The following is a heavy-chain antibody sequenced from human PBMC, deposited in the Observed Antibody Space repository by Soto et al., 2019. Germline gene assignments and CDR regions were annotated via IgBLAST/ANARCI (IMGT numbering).Heavy chain of an antibody. CDR1: GFPFSSYT. CDR3: AKDLQGGVVPAAIFYYGMDV. D-gene: IGHD2-2*01. CDR2: ISGSGGST. V-gene: IGHV3-23*01. J-gene: IGHJ6*02. Sequence: GDSLRPSCVASGFPFSSYTMSRVRKAPGKGLEWVSAISGSGGSTYYADSVKGRFTISRDNSKNTLYLQMNSLRVEDTAVYYCAKDLQGGVVPAAIFYYGMDVWGQGT.